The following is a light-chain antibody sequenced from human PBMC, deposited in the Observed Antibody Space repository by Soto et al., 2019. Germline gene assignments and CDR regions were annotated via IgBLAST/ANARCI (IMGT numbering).Light chain of an antibody. CDR2: GGS. J-gene: IGKJ1*01. CDR1: QSVSSNH. CDR3: QQYSSSRT. Sequence: DIVLTQSPGTLSLSPGERATLSCRASQSVSSNHLAWYQQKPGQAPRLLIYGGSSRATGIPVRFSGRGSETDFTLTITRLEPEDFAVHYCQQYSSSRTFGQGTKVDIK. V-gene: IGKV3-20*01.